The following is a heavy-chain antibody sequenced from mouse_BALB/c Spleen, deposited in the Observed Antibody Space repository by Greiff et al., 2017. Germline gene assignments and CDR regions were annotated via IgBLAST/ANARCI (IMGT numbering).Heavy chain of an antibody. D-gene: IGHD1-1*01. CDR2: IYPGDGDT. CDR3: ARSTTVVRYFDV. V-gene: IGHV1-80*01. Sequence: QVQLQQSGAELVRPGSSVKISCKASGYAFSSYWMNWVKQRPGQGLEWIGQIYPGDGDTNYNGKFKGKATLTADKSSSTAYMQLSSLTSEDSAVYFCARSTTVVRYFDVWGAGTTVTVSS. CDR1: GYAFSSYW. J-gene: IGHJ1*01.